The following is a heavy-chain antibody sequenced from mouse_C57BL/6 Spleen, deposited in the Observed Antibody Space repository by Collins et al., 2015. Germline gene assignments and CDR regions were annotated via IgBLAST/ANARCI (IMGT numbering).Heavy chain of an antibody. CDR3: ARGAMRGYFDV. CDR1: GYTFTDYY. Sequence: QVQLKQSGAELVRPGASVKLSCKASGYTFTDYYINWVKQRPGQGLEWIARIYPGSGNTYYNEKFKGKATLTAEKSSSTAYMQLSSLTSEDSAVYFCARGAMRGYFDVWGTGTTVTVSS. D-gene: IGHD2-3*01. V-gene: IGHV1-76*01. J-gene: IGHJ1*03. CDR2: IYPGSGNT.